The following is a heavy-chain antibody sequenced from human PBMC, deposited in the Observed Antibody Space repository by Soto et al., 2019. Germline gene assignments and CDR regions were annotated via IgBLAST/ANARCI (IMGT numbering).Heavy chain of an antibody. D-gene: IGHD2-15*01. CDR3: ARGDCVRGTCYSLAGSFYYYMDV. Sequence: EVKLVESGGGLVQPGGSLRLSCAASGFTFTKYWMYWVRQAPGKGLVWVSRINSDGSVSSYADSVKGRLTISIDNVKNTLYLQMNSLTAEYTAVYYCARGDCVRGTCYSLAGSFYYYMDVWGIGTTVTVFS. CDR1: GFTFTKYW. CDR2: INSDGSVS. V-gene: IGHV3-74*01. J-gene: IGHJ6*03.